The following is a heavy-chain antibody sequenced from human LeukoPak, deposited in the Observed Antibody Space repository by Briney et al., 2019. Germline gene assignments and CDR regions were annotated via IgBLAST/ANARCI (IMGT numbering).Heavy chain of an antibody. J-gene: IGHJ4*02. CDR2: INHSGST. Sequence: PSETLSLTCAVYGGSFSGYYWSWIRQPPGKGLGWIGEINHSGSTNYNPSLKSRVTISVDTSKNQFSLKLSSVTAAGTAVYYCARHEHGDLEDLPGPYYFDYWGQGTLVTVSS. D-gene: IGHD3-10*01. CDR3: ARHEHGDLEDLPGPYYFDY. V-gene: IGHV4-34*01. CDR1: GGSFSGYY.